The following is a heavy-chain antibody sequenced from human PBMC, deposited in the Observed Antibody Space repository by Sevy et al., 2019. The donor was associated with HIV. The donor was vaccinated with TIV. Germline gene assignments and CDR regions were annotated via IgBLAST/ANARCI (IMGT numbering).Heavy chain of an antibody. Sequence: GGSLRLSCTASEFIFGDYGMSWVRQAPGKGLEWIAFFKSKIHGGTTENAASVKGRFTISRDDSKNIVYLQMSNLKTEDTAVYYCTRWSGSQSIFDYWGQGTLVTVSS. CDR3: TRWSGSQSIFDY. D-gene: IGHD1-26*01. V-gene: IGHV3-49*04. CDR2: FKSKIHGGTT. J-gene: IGHJ4*02. CDR1: EFIFGDYG.